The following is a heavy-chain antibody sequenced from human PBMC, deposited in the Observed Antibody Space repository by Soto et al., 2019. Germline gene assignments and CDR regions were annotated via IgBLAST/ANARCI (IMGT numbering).Heavy chain of an antibody. CDR3: ARSRITMVRGTRAAAGFDY. J-gene: IGHJ4*02. CDR1: GGSIISGDYY. Sequence: SETLSLTCTVSGGSIISGDYYWSWIRQPPGKGLEWIGYIYYSGSTYYNPSLKSRVTISVDTSKNQFSLKLSSVTAADTAVYYCARSRITMVRGTRAAAGFDYWGQGTLVTVSS. CDR2: IYYSGST. V-gene: IGHV4-30-4*01. D-gene: IGHD3-10*01.